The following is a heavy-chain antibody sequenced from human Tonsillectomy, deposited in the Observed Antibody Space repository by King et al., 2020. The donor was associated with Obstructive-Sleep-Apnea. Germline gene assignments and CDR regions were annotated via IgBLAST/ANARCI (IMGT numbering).Heavy chain of an antibody. Sequence: VQLQQWGAGLLKPSETLSLTCAVFGGSFSDYYWSWIRQPPGKGLEWIGEINHSGSTNYNPSLKSRVTISVDTSKNQFSLKLRSVTAADTAVYYCARGSGAAAVNWFDPWGPGTLVTVAS. J-gene: IGHJ5*02. V-gene: IGHV4-34*01. D-gene: IGHD6-13*01. CDR1: GGSFSDYY. CDR3: ARGSGAAAVNWFDP. CDR2: INHSGST.